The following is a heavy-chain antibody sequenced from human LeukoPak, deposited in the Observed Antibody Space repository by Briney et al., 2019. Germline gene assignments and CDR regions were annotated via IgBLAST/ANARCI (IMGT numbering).Heavy chain of an antibody. CDR1: GFTFSSYS. Sequence: GGSLRLSCAASGFTFSSYSMTWVRQAPGKGLEWVSSISSSSSYIYYADSVKGRFTISRDNAKNSLYLQMNSLRAEDTAVYFCARVESGYSYATDCLNVWGQGTTVTVSS. CDR3: ARVESGYSYATDCLNV. J-gene: IGHJ6*02. CDR2: ISSSSSYI. V-gene: IGHV3-21*01. D-gene: IGHD5-18*01.